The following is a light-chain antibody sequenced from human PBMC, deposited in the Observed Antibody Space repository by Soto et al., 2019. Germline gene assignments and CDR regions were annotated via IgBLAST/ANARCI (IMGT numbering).Light chain of an antibody. CDR1: QGIGND. CDR2: AAS. J-gene: IGKJ4*01. V-gene: IGKV1-6*02. CDR3: LQDHNYPLT. Sequence: AIQMTQSPSSLSVSVGDRVTITCRASQGIGNDVGWYQQKPGKAPKLLIYAASSIQSGVPSRFSGSRSVTDFTLTISSLQPEDFATYYCLQDHNYPLTFGGGTKVEIK.